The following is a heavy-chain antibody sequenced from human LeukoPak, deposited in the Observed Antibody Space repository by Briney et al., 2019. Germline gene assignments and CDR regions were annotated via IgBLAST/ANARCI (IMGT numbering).Heavy chain of an antibody. CDR1: GFTFSSYG. V-gene: IGHV3-30*02. CDR3: AKGVPPVAGYFDY. D-gene: IGHD2-2*01. J-gene: IGHJ4*02. CDR2: IRYDGSNK. Sequence: PGGSLRLSCAASGFTFSSYGMHWVRQAPGEGLEWVAFIRYDGSNKYYADSVKGRFTISRDNSKNTLYLQMNSLRAEDTAVYYCAKGVPPVAGYFDYWGQGTLVTVSS.